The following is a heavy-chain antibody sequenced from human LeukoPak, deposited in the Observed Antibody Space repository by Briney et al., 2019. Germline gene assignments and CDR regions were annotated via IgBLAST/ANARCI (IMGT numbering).Heavy chain of an antibody. Sequence: GGSLRLSCAVSGFSFINYALSWVRQAPGKGLEWVSSISGNGGSTFYADSVKGRFTISRDYSKNTLYLQMNSLRGEDTAIYYCAKDLQGNNWYPFDHWGQGTLVTVSS. CDR1: GFSFINYA. CDR3: AKDLQGNNWYPFDH. J-gene: IGHJ4*02. D-gene: IGHD6-13*01. V-gene: IGHV3-23*01. CDR2: ISGNGGST.